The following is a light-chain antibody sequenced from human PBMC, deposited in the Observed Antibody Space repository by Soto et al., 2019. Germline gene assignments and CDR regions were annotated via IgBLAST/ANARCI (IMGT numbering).Light chain of an antibody. CDR2: AAS. J-gene: IGKJ2*02. CDR3: QQFDSVPCT. Sequence: IQMTQSPSSLSASVGDRVTITCQASQDITNYLIWYQQKPGKAPKLLIYAASRLGTGVSSRFSGSGSGTHFTLTISSLQPEAIATYYCQQFDSVPCTFGQGTKLEIK. CDR1: QDITNY. V-gene: IGKV1-33*01.